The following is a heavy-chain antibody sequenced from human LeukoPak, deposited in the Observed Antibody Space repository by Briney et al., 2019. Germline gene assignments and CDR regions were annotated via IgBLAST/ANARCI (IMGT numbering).Heavy chain of an antibody. Sequence: SETLSLTCAVYGGSFSGYYWSWLRQPPGKGLEWIGEINHSGSTNYNPSLKSRVTISVDTSKNQFSLKLSSVTAADTAVYYCARGVRIMYYDFWSGYYNWFDPWGQGTLVTVSS. CDR2: INHSGST. D-gene: IGHD3-3*01. J-gene: IGHJ5*02. V-gene: IGHV4-34*01. CDR1: GGSFSGYY. CDR3: ARGVRIMYYDFWSGYYNWFDP.